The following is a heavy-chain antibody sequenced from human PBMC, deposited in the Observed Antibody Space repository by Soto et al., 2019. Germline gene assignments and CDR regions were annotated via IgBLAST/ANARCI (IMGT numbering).Heavy chain of an antibody. CDR2: ISYDGSNK. J-gene: IGHJ4*02. CDR1: GFTFNTYA. V-gene: IGHV3-30-3*01. CDR3: ARDLHYYESSGYYEF. Sequence: GSLRLSCAASGFTFNTYAMHWVRQAPGKGLEWVAVISYDGSNKYYADSVKGRFTISRDNSKNTLYLQMNSLRPEDTAVYYCARDLHYYESSGYYEFWGQGTLVTVSS. D-gene: IGHD3-22*01.